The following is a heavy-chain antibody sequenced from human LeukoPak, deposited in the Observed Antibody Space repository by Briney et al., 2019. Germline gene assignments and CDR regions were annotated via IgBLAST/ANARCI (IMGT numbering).Heavy chain of an antibody. CDR1: GFTFSNYE. J-gene: IGHJ5*02. D-gene: IGHD6-13*01. CDR2: ISSIDSTT. Sequence: PGGSLRLSCAASGFTFSNYEMNWLRQAPGKGLEWVSYISSIDSTTYYADSVKGRFTISRDNAKNSLYLQMNSLRVGDTAVYHCARGLASSNWPHWFDPWGQGTLVSVSS. V-gene: IGHV3-48*03. CDR3: ARGLASSNWPHWFDP.